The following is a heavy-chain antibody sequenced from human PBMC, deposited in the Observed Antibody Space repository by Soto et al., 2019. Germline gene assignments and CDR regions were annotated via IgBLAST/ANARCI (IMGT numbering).Heavy chain of an antibody. CDR2: ISSSSSYI. V-gene: IGHV3-21*03. CDR3: ARDIYSYGSVGTPDI. CDR1: GFTFSSYS. J-gene: IGHJ3*02. Sequence: GGSLRLSCAASGFTFSSYSMNWVRQAPGKGLEWVSSISSSSSYINYADSVKGRFTISRDNSRNTLDLQMNNLRTEDTGVYFCARDIYSYGSVGTPDIWGQGTMVTVS. D-gene: IGHD5-18*01.